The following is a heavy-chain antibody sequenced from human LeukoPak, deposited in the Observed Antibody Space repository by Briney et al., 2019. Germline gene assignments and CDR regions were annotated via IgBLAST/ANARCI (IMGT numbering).Heavy chain of an antibody. Sequence: SETLSLTCAVYGGSFSGYYWSWIRQSPGKGLEWIGEINHSGSTNYNPSLKSRVTISVDTSKNQFSLKLSSVTAADTAVYYCARVDRDTAMVIGDYYMDVWGKGTTVTVSS. CDR1: GGSFSGYY. D-gene: IGHD5-18*01. V-gene: IGHV4-34*01. CDR3: ARVDRDTAMVIGDYYMDV. J-gene: IGHJ6*03. CDR2: INHSGST.